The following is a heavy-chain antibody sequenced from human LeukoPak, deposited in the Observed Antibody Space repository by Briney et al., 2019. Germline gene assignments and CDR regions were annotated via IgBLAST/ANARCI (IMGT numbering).Heavy chain of an antibody. V-gene: IGHV1-3*03. CDR1: GYTFTSYA. CDR2: INAGNGNT. J-gene: IGHJ6*03. CDR3: AMGVPHCSGGSCYLPWAHYYYYMDV. D-gene: IGHD2-15*01. Sequence: GASVKVSCKASGYTFTSYAMHWVRQAPGQRLEWMGWINAGNGNTKYSQEFQGRVSITRDTSASTAYMELSSLRSEDMAVYYCAMGVPHCSGGSCYLPWAHYYYYMDVWGKGTTVTISS.